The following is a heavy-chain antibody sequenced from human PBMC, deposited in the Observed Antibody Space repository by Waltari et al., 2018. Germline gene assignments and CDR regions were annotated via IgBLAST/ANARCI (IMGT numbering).Heavy chain of an antibody. CDR2: INHSGST. V-gene: IGHV4-34*01. J-gene: IGHJ6*02. CDR1: GGSFSGYY. D-gene: IGHD6-6*01. CDR3: ARGRRRSSYYYYYGMDV. Sequence: QVQLQQWGAGLLKPSETLSLTCAVYGGSFSGYYWSWIRQPPGKGLEWIGEINHSGSTNYNPSLKSRVTISVDTSKNQFSLKLSSVTAADTAVYYCARGRRRSSYYYYYGMDVWGQGTTVTVSS.